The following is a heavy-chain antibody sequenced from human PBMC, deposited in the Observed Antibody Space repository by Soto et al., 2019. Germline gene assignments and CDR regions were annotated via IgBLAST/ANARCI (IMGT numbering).Heavy chain of an antibody. J-gene: IGHJ5*02. V-gene: IGHV4-59*08. CDR1: GGSISSYY. CDR2: IYYSGST. D-gene: IGHD3-10*01. Sequence: QVQLQESGPGLVKPSETLSLTCTVSGGSISSYYWSWIRQPPGKGLEWIGYIYYSGSTNYNPSLKSRVTISVDTSKNQFSLKLSSVTAADTAVYYCARLSHYYYGSGSYSDWFDPWGQGTLVTVSS. CDR3: ARLSHYYYGSGSYSDWFDP.